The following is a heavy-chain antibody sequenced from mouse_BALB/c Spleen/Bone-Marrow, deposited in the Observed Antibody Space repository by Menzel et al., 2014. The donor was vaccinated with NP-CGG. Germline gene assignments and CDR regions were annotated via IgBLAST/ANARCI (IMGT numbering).Heavy chain of an antibody. CDR2: IWRGGST. V-gene: IGHV2-5-1*01. CDR3: AKRGEYDWFAY. Sequence: VKLVESGPSLVQPSQSLSIPCTVSGFSLTSYGVHWVRQSPGKGLEWLGVIWRGGSTDYNAAFMSRLSITKDNSKSQVFFKMNSLQADDTAVYYCAKRGEYDWFAYWGQGTLVTVSA. D-gene: IGHD2-14*01. CDR1: GFSLTSYG. J-gene: IGHJ3*01.